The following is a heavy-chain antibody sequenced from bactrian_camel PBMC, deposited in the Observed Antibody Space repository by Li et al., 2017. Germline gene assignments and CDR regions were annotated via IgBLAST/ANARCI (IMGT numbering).Heavy chain of an antibody. CDR3: AAEDRMTRCGGGWYRRPDFRY. Sequence: HVQLVESGGGLVQPGGSLRLSCEVSGFTFSNYYMNWVRQAPGKGLEWVSSIYTGGGSTYYPDSVKGRFTISRDNVRNTLTLQMNSLKSEDTATYYCAAEDRMTRCGGGWYRRPDFRYWGQGTQVTVS. J-gene: IGHJ6*01. CDR1: GFTFSNYY. D-gene: IGHD6*01. CDR2: IYTGGGST. V-gene: IGHV3S1*01.